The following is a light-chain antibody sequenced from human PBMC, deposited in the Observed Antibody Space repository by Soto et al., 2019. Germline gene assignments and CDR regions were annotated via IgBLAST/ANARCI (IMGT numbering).Light chain of an antibody. V-gene: IGKV1-12*02. CDR1: QVISSW. J-gene: IGKJ4*01. Sequence: DLQMTQSPSSVSASVGDRVTITCRASQVISSWLAWYQKKPGQAPRLLIYGASNLESGVPSRFSGSESGTDFTLTINNLQPEDFATYFCQQVSSFPFTFGGGTKVEIK. CDR2: GAS. CDR3: QQVSSFPFT.